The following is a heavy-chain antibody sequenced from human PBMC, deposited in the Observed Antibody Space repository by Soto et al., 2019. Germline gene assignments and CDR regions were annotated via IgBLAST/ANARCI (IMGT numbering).Heavy chain of an antibody. Sequence: QVQLQQWGAGLLKPSETLSLTCAISGGSFRGYYWSWIRQPPGKGLEWIGEINHDGITNYNPSLKGQVTISLDTSKNQFALKLTSVTAADTAVYYCAGRYCTGGSCYRPWGQGTLVTVSS. V-gene: IGHV4-34*01. CDR3: AGRYCTGGSCYRP. CDR1: GGSFRGYY. J-gene: IGHJ4*02. CDR2: INHDGIT. D-gene: IGHD2-15*01.